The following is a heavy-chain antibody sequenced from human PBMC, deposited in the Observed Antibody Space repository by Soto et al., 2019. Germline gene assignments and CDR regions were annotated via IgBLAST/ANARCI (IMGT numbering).Heavy chain of an antibody. CDR2: ISYSGST. V-gene: IGHV4-59*01. CDR3: AREGLRKGSSGYFVY. J-gene: IGHJ4*02. Sequence: SSETLSLTCTVSGVSLTSYLWSWIRQSPGKGLEWIGDISYSGSTNYNPSLESRVTISVDTSKRQFSLRLTSVTAADTAVYYCAREGLRKGSSGYFVYWGQGTLVTVSS. D-gene: IGHD3-22*01. CDR1: GVSLTSYL.